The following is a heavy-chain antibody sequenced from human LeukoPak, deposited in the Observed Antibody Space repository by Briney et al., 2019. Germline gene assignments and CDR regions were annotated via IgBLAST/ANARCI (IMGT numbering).Heavy chain of an antibody. V-gene: IGHV4-30-4*08. CDR3: ARLPYRSRSYGEYYFDY. J-gene: IGHJ4*02. CDR2: IYYSWTN. CDR1: GGSISSGDYY. Sequence: SQTLSLTCTVSGGSISSGDYYWSWIRQPPGKGLVWLGYIYYSWTNYYNPSLKSRVTISVDTSKNQFSLKLSSVTAADTDVYYCARLPYRSRSYGEYYFDYWGQGTLVTVSS. D-gene: IGHD3-10*01.